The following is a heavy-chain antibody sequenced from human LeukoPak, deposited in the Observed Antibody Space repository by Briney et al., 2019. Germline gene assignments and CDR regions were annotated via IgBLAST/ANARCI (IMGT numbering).Heavy chain of an antibody. D-gene: IGHD1-26*01. CDR1: GGSIGSGSYY. CDR2: IYTSGST. CDR3: ARAWELLSGDAFDI. J-gene: IGHJ3*02. Sequence: PSETLSLTCTVSGGSIGSGSYYWSWIRQPAGKGLEWIGRIYTSGSTNYNPSLKSRVTISVDTSKNQFSLKLSSVAAADTAVYYCARAWELLSGDAFDIWGQGTMVTVSS. V-gene: IGHV4-61*02.